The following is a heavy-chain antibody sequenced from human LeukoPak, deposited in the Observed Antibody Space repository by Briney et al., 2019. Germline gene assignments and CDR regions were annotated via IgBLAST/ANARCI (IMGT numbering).Heavy chain of an antibody. CDR2: IRDSGGDT. Sequence: PGGSLSLSCAASGFSFSDHYMSWTRQATGKGLEWVAYIRDSGGDTKYADSVKGRFTISRENAKNSLYLEMNSLRAEDTAVYYCAREARGYDWIDYWGQGTLVTVSS. J-gene: IGHJ4*01. CDR1: GFSFSDHY. V-gene: IGHV3-11*05. CDR3: AREARGYDWIDY. D-gene: IGHD5-12*01.